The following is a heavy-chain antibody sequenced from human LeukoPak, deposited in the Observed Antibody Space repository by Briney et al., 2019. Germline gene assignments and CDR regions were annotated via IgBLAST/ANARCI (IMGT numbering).Heavy chain of an antibody. V-gene: IGHV3-30*02. J-gene: IGHJ4*02. CDR3: AKDRSPAKVVVAAGYFDY. D-gene: IGHD2-15*01. Sequence: GGSLRLSCAASGFTFSSSDMHWVRQAPGKGLEWVAFIRYDGNNKYYADSVKGRLTITRDNSKNTLYLQMNSLRAADTAVYYCAKDRSPAKVVVAAGYFDYWGQGTLVTVSS. CDR2: IRYDGNNK. CDR1: GFTFSSSD.